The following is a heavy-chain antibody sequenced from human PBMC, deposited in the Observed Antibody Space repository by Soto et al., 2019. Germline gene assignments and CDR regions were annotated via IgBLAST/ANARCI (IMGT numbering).Heavy chain of an antibody. CDR1: GFTFSSYS. CDR2: ISSSSSYI. J-gene: IGHJ4*02. D-gene: IGHD5-12*01. Sequence: EVQLVESGGGLVKPGGSLRLSCAASGFTFSSYSMNWVRQAPGKGLEWVSSISSSSSYIYYADSVKGRFTISRDNAKNSLYLQMNSLRAEDTAVYYGARGEIATRPAGDYWGQGTLVTVSS. V-gene: IGHV3-21*01. CDR3: ARGEIATRPAGDY.